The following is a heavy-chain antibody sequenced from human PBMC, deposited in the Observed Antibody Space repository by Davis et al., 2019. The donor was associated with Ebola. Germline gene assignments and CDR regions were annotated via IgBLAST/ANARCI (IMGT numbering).Heavy chain of an antibody. J-gene: IGHJ4*02. D-gene: IGHD4-23*01. Sequence: AASVKVSCKASGYTFTSYYIHWVRQAPGQGLEWMGIINPSGGSTNYAQKFQGRVTMTRDTSTSTAYMELSSLRSEDTAVYYCAREGVTRRFDYWGQGTLVTVSS. CDR2: INPSGGST. CDR3: AREGVTRRFDY. CDR1: GYTFTSYY. V-gene: IGHV1-46*01.